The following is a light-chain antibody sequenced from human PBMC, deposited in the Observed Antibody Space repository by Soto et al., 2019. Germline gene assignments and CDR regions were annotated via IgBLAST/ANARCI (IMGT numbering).Light chain of an antibody. CDR1: QSVSNSF. CDR3: QQYGSSPRT. J-gene: IGKJ1*01. CDR2: GAS. Sequence: DIVLTQSPGTLSLSPGERATLSCRASQSVSNSFLAWYQQKPGQAPRLLIYGASSRATDIPDRFSGSGSGTDFTLTISGLEPEDFAMYYWQQYGSSPRTFGQGTKVDVK. V-gene: IGKV3-20*01.